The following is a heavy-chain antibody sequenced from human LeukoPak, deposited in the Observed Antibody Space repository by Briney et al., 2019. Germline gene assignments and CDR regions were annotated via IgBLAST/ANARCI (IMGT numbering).Heavy chain of an antibody. V-gene: IGHV1-18*01. J-gene: IGHJ6*02. CDR1: GYTFTSYG. CDR2: ISAYNGNT. Sequence: ASVKVSCKASGYTFTSYGTGWVRQAPGQGLEWMGWISAYNGNTNYAQKFQGRVTMTEDTSTDTAYMELSSLRSEDTAVYYCATEGSSPDYGMDVWGQGTTVTVSS. D-gene: IGHD6-13*01. CDR3: ATEGSSPDYGMDV.